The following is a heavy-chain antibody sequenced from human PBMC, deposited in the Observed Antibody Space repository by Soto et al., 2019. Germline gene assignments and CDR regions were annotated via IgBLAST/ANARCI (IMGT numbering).Heavy chain of an antibody. CDR1: GFTFSSYG. V-gene: IGHV3-30*18. D-gene: IGHD3-10*01. Sequence: QVQLVESGGGVVQPGRSLRLSCAASGFTFSSYGMHWVRQAPGKGLEWVAVISYDGSNKYYADSVKGRFTISRDNSKHTLXLXMXXLRAEDTAVYYCAKEGGYYGAGSYSVGENYYGMDVWGQGTTVTVSS. CDR2: ISYDGSNK. CDR3: AKEGGYYGAGSYSVGENYYGMDV. J-gene: IGHJ6*02.